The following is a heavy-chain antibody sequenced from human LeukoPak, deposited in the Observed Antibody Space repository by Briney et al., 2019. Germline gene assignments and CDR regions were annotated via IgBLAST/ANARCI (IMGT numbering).Heavy chain of an antibody. D-gene: IGHD5-18*01. CDR3: ARYTAMVAFHAHGFDI. CDR1: GGSISSYY. CDR2: ISYSGST. V-gene: IGHV4-59*01. J-gene: IGHJ3*02. Sequence: SEALSLTCTVSGGSISSYYWSWIRQPPGKGLEWIGYISYSGSTNYNPSLKSRVTISLDTSKNQFSLKLRSVTAADTAVYYCARYTAMVAFHAHGFDIWGQGTMVTVS.